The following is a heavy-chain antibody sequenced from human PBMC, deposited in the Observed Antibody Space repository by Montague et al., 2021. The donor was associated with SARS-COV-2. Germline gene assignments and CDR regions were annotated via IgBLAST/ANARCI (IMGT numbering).Heavy chain of an antibody. J-gene: IGHJ4*02. CDR1: GGSFSGYY. Sequence: SETLSLTCAVYGGSFSGYYWTWIRQSPGKGLEWIAEINHGGTTNYNFSPSLRSRVTISVDTSKSQFSLKLISVTAADTGVYYCARWDPQTLTLIGLRGKSASDYWGQGTLVTVSS. CDR2: INHGGTT. CDR3: ARWDPQTLTLIGLRGKSASDY. D-gene: IGHD4-23*01. V-gene: IGHV4-34*01.